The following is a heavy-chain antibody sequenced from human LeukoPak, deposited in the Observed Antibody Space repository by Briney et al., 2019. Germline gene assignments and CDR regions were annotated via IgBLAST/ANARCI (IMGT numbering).Heavy chain of an antibody. CDR2: INQDGSEK. CDR3: ARGGLIQRHDFDI. Sequence: GGSLTLSWVASEFTLSRYWMGWVRQAPGKGLEWVGNINQDGSEKYYVDSASGRFTISRDNAKNSLYLQMNSLRGEDKALYYCARGGLIQRHDFDIWGQGTMVTVSS. CDR1: EFTLSRYW. J-gene: IGHJ3*02. V-gene: IGHV3-7*03. D-gene: IGHD1-1*01.